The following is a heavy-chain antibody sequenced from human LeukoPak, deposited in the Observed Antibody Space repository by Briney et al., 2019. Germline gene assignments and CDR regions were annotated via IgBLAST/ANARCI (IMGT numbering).Heavy chain of an antibody. D-gene: IGHD1-26*01. Sequence: SETLSLTCAVYGGSFSGYYWGWIRQPPGKGLEWIGEINHSGSTNYNPSLKSRVTISVDTSKNQFSLKLSSVTAADTAVYYCARGFQTQATGFDPWGQGTLVTVSS. J-gene: IGHJ5*02. CDR2: INHSGST. CDR3: ARGFQTQATGFDP. V-gene: IGHV4-34*01. CDR1: GGSFSGYY.